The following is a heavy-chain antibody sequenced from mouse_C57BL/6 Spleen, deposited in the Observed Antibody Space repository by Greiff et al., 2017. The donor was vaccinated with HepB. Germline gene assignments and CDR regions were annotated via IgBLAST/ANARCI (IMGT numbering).Heavy chain of an antibody. D-gene: IGHD2-5*01. J-gene: IGHJ3*01. Sequence: EVQLQQSGPELVKPGASVKISCKASGYTFTDYNMDWVKQSHGKSLEWIGDINPNNGGTIYNQKFKGKATLTVDKSSSTAYMELRSLTSEDTAVYYCARPYYSNFFSPVAYWGQGTLVTVSA. CDR3: ARPYYSNFFSPVAY. V-gene: IGHV1-18*01. CDR1: GYTFTDYN. CDR2: INPNNGGT.